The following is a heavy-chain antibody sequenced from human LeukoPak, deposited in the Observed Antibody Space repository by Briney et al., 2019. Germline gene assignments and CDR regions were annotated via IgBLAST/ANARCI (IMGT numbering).Heavy chain of an antibody. Sequence: SVKVSFKCSVGTFSSYAISWVRQAPGQGLEWMGGIIPIFGTANYAQKFQGRVTITTDESTSTAYMELSSLRSEDTAVYCCARDGDSSSSANWGQGTLVTVSA. CDR2: IIPIFGTA. J-gene: IGHJ4*02. CDR3: ARDGDSSSSAN. V-gene: IGHV1-69*05. CDR1: VGTFSSYA. D-gene: IGHD6-6*01.